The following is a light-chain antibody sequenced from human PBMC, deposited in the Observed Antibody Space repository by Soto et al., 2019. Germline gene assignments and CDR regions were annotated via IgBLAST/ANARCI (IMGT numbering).Light chain of an antibody. J-gene: IGKJ5*01. CDR3: QQRSNPIT. CDR1: QSVTSN. Sequence: EIVMTQSPATLSVSPGERVTLSCRASQSVTSNLAWYQHKPGQAPRLLISGASTGAIGIPARFSGSGSGTDFTLTISSLEPEDFAVYYCQQRSNPITFGQGTRLEI. CDR2: GAS. V-gene: IGKV3-15*01.